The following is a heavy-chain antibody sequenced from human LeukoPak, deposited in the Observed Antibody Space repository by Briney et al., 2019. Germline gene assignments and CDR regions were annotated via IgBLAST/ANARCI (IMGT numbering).Heavy chain of an antibody. CDR2: ISWDGGST. Sequence: PGGSLRLSCAASEFSVGSNYMTWVRQAPGKGLEWVSLISWDGGSTYYADSVKGRFTISRDNSKNSLYLQMNSLRAEDTALYYCAKAQGRQWLVEWFDYWGQGTLVTVSS. V-gene: IGHV3-43D*03. J-gene: IGHJ4*02. D-gene: IGHD6-19*01. CDR3: AKAQGRQWLVEWFDY. CDR1: EFSVGSNY.